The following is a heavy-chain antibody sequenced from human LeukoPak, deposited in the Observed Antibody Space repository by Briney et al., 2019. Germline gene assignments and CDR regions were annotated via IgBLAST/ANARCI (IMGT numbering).Heavy chain of an antibody. D-gene: IGHD6-19*01. V-gene: IGHV3-30-3*01. CDR1: GFTFSSYA. CDR3: VGSSGWYRPTFDY. J-gene: IGHJ4*02. CDR2: ISYDGSNK. Sequence: GGSLRLSRAASGFTFSSYAMHWVRQAPGKGLEWVAVISYDGSNKYYADSVKGRFTISRDNSKNTLYLQMNSLRAEGTAVYYCVGSSGWYRPTFDYWGQGTLVTVS.